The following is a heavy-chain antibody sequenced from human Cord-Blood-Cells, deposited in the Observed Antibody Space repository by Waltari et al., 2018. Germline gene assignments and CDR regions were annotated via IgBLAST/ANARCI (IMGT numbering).Heavy chain of an antibody. CDR2: IKQDGSEK. J-gene: IGHJ3*02. CDR1: GCTFSTYW. CDR3: ATPYDAFDI. Sequence: EVQLVESGGGLVQPGGSLRLSCAASGCTFSTYWMRWVRQAPGKGLEWVANIKQDGSEKYYVDSVKGRFTISRDNAKNSLYLQMNSLRAEDTAVYYCATPYDAFDIWGQGTMVTVSS. V-gene: IGHV3-7*01.